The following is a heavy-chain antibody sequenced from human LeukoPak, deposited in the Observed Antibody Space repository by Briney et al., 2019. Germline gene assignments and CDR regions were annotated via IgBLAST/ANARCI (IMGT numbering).Heavy chain of an antibody. CDR3: ARGEYDSSGYYYGY. CDR2: IYTSGST. V-gene: IGHV4-4*07. Sequence: SETLSLTCTVPGGSISSYYWSWIRQPAGKGLEWIGRIYTSGSTNYNPSLKSRVTMSVDTSKSQFSLKLSSVTAADTAVYYCARGEYDSSGYYYGYWGQGTLVTVSS. D-gene: IGHD3-22*01. J-gene: IGHJ4*02. CDR1: GGSISSYY.